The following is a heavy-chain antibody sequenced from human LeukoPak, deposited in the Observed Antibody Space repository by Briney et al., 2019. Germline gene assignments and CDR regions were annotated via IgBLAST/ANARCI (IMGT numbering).Heavy chain of an antibody. Sequence: ASVKVSCKASGGTFTSYAISWVRQAPGHGLEWMGGIIPIFGTANYAQKFQGRVTITADESTSTAYMELSSLRSEDTAVYYCARGRYYDSSGYSRFDYWGQGTLVTVSS. CDR2: IIPIFGTA. V-gene: IGHV1-69*13. J-gene: IGHJ4*02. CDR3: ARGRYYDSSGYSRFDY. CDR1: GGTFTSYA. D-gene: IGHD3-22*01.